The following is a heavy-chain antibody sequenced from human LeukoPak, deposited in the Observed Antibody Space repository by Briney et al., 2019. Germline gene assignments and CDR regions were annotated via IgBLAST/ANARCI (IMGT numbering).Heavy chain of an antibody. Sequence: GGSLRLSCAASGFTFSSYGMHWVRQAPGKGLEWVAFIRYDGSNKYYADSVKGRFTISRDNSKNTLYLQMNSLRAEDTAVYYCAKNPRGSIVVVTYFDYWGQGTLVTVSS. CDR2: IRYDGSNK. D-gene: IGHD3-22*01. V-gene: IGHV3-30*02. CDR1: GFTFSSYG. CDR3: AKNPRGSIVVVTYFDY. J-gene: IGHJ4*02.